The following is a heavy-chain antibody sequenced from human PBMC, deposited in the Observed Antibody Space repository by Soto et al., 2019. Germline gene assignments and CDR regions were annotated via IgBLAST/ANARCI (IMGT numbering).Heavy chain of an antibody. V-gene: IGHV1-69*01. CDR1: GGTFSSYA. CDR2: IIPIFGTA. J-gene: IGHJ5*02. Sequence: QVQLVQSGAEVKKPGSSVKVSCKASGGTFSSYAISWVRQAPGQGLEWLGGIIPIFGTANYAQKFQGRVTITADESTSTAYMELSSLRSEDTAVYYCARDRTPSGGIGWFDPWGQGTLVTVSS. CDR3: ARDRTPSGGIGWFDP. D-gene: IGHD6-25*01.